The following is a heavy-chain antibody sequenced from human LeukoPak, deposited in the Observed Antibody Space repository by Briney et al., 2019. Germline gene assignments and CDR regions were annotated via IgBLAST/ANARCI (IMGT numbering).Heavy chain of an antibody. J-gene: IGHJ4*02. CDR1: GGSFSSYS. V-gene: IGHV4-59*01. D-gene: IGHD5-18*01. Sequence: PSETLSLSCTVSGGSFSSYSRSWIRQPPGKGLEWIGYIYYSGSTNYNPSLKSRVTISVDTSKNQFSLKLSSVTAADTAVYYCATGSGIQPNCGEGGPVAVSS. CDR2: IYYSGST. CDR3: ATGSGIQPN.